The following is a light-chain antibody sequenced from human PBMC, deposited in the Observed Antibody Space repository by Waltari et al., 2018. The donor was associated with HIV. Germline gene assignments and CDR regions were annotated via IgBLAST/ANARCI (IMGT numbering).Light chain of an antibody. J-gene: IGKJ1*01. CDR1: QSIFYSSRNANY. CDR3: QQYYSTPPT. V-gene: IGKV4-1*01. Sequence: DIVMTQSPHSLALSLGERATLNCKSSQSIFYSSRNANYLAWYQQKPGQSPKLLIYWASSRASGVPDRFSGSGARTDFTLSISSLQSEDVAVYFFQQYYSTPPTFGQGTRVEIK. CDR2: WAS.